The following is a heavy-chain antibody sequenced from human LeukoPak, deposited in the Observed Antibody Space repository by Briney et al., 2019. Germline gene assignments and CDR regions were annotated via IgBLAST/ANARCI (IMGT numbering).Heavy chain of an antibody. Sequence: SETLSLTCAVYGGSFSGYYWSWIRQPPGKGLEWIGEINHSGSTNYNPSLKSRVTISVDTSKNQFSLKLSSVTAADTAVYYCARGRRVSYYDFWSGYYGVFDIWGQGTMVTVSS. V-gene: IGHV4-34*01. J-gene: IGHJ3*02. CDR3: ARGRRVSYYDFWSGYYGVFDI. CDR1: GGSFSGYY. D-gene: IGHD3-3*01. CDR2: INHSGST.